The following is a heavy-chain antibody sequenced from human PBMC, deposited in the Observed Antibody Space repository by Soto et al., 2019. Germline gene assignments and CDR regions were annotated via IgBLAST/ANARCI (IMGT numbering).Heavy chain of an antibody. V-gene: IGHV3-7*01. CDR3: ARIFVTGTPDGFDI. Sequence: GGSLRLSCAASGFTLSTYWMSWDRQAPGKGLEWVANIKQDGSEKYYVDSVKGRFTISRDNGNNSLYLQMNSLRVDDTAVYYCARIFVTGTPDGFDIWGQGTMVTVSS. CDR2: IKQDGSEK. CDR1: GFTLSTYW. J-gene: IGHJ3*02. D-gene: IGHD7-27*01.